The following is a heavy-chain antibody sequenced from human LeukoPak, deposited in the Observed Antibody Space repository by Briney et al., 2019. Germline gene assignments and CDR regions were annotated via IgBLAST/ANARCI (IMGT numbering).Heavy chain of an antibody. D-gene: IGHD1-20*01. CDR1: GGSFSGYY. V-gene: IGHV4-34*01. CDR3: ARGGITGTSNYMDV. Sequence: SETLSLTCTVSGGSFSGYYWSWIRQPPGKGLEWIGEINHSGSTNYNPSLKSRVTISVDTSKNQFSLKLSSVTAADTAVYYCARGGITGTSNYMDVWGKGTTVTVSS. J-gene: IGHJ6*03. CDR2: INHSGST.